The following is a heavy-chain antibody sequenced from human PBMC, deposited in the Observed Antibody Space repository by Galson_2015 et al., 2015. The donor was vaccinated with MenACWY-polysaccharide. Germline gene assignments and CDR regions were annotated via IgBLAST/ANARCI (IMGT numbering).Heavy chain of an antibody. Sequence: SLRLSCAASGFTFSGSAMHWVRQASGKGLEWVGRIRCDANSYVTAYAASVKGRFSISRNDSKNKAYLQKNSLKTEDTAVYYCTMRLGSGWDFDYWGQGTLVTVSS. CDR1: GFTFSGSA. V-gene: IGHV3-73*01. J-gene: IGHJ4*02. D-gene: IGHD6-19*01. CDR3: TMRLGSGWDFDY. CDR2: IRCDANSYVT.